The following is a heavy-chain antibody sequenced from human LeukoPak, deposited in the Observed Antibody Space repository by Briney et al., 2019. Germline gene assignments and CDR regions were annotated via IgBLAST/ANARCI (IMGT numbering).Heavy chain of an antibody. CDR2: IKKDGSEK. J-gene: IGHJ3*01. CDR1: GFIFNSYG. V-gene: IGHV3-7*03. D-gene: IGHD3-22*01. Sequence: GGSLRLSCAASGFIFNSYGMHWVRQAPGKGLDWVATIKKDGSEKYYVDSVRGRFTISRDSSMNTLYLQMNSLRAEDTAVYYCARVIVSDAFDVWGQGTMVTVSS. CDR3: ARVIVSDAFDV.